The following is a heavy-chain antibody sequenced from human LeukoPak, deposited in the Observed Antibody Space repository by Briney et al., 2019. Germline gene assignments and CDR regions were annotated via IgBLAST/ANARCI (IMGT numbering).Heavy chain of an antibody. CDR2: ISAYNGNT. D-gene: IGHD1-26*01. J-gene: IGHJ4*02. Sequence: ASVKVSCKASGYTFTNYGISWVRQAPGRGLEWMGWISAYNGNTNYAQKFRGRVTMTTDTSTSTAYMELRSLRSDDTAVYYCARDWGGGSYYSPDDYWGQGTLVTVSS. CDR3: ARDWGGGSYYSPDDY. CDR1: GYTFTNYG. V-gene: IGHV1-18*01.